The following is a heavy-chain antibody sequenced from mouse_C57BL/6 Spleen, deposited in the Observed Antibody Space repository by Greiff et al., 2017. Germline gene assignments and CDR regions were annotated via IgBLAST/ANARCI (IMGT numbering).Heavy chain of an antibody. CDR1: GYTFTGYW. D-gene: IGHD3-2*02. Sequence: VQLKESGAELMKPGASVKLSCKATGYTFTGYWIEWVKQRPGHGLEWIGEILPGSGSTTYNEKFKGKATFTADTTSNTAYMQLSSLATEDSAIYYCASGDRQLRLFDYWGQGTTLTVSS. J-gene: IGHJ2*01. V-gene: IGHV1-9*01. CDR3: ASGDRQLRLFDY. CDR2: ILPGSGST.